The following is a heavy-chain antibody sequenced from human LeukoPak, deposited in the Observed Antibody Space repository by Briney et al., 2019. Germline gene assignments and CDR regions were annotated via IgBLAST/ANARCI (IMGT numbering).Heavy chain of an antibody. V-gene: IGHV1-18*01. CDR2: ISAYNGNT. CDR3: ARVFEQQLVQKLYNWFDP. D-gene: IGHD6-13*01. CDR1: GYTFTSYG. J-gene: IGHJ5*02. Sequence: ASVKVSCKASGYTFTSYGISWVRQAPGQGLEWMGWISAYNGNTNYAQKLQGRVTMTTDTPTSTAYMELRSLRSDDTAVYYCARVFEQQLVQKLYNWFDPWGQGTLVTVSS.